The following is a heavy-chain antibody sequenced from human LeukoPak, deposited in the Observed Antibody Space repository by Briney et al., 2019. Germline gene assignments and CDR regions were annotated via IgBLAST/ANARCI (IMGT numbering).Heavy chain of an antibody. J-gene: IGHJ4*02. CDR3: ARDGRMTVANPNFFDS. CDR1: GYTFSNYY. Sequence: GASVKVSCKASGYTFSNYYVHWVRQAPGQGLEWMGIINPGGGSTTYSQKFQDRVTMTRDTSTNTVYMELSSLRSDDTAVYYCARDGRMTVANPNFFDSWGQGTVVTVSS. CDR2: INPGGGST. V-gene: IGHV1-46*01. D-gene: IGHD4/OR15-4a*01.